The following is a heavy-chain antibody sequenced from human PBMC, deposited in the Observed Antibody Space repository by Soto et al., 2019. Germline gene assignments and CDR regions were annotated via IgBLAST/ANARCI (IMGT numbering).Heavy chain of an antibody. Sequence: QVQLVQSGAEVKKPGASVKVSCKASGYTFTSYGISWVRQAPGQGLEWMGWISAYNGNTNYAQKLQGRVTMTTDTPTSTAYMELRSLRSDDTAVYYCASHYYGSGSYYNPYYYYGMDVWGQGTTVTVSS. CDR1: GYTFTSYG. CDR2: ISAYNGNT. D-gene: IGHD3-10*01. CDR3: ASHYYGSGSYYNPYYYYGMDV. J-gene: IGHJ6*02. V-gene: IGHV1-18*01.